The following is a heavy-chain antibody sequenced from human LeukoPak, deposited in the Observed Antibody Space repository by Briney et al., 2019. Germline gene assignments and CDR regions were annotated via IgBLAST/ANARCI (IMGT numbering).Heavy chain of an antibody. D-gene: IGHD2-15*01. CDR3: ARGRPGSGGSCFDY. Sequence: SVKVSCTASGGTFSSYAISWVRQAPGQGLEWMGGIIPIFGTANYAKKFQGRVTITADESTSTAYMELSSLRSEDTAVYYCARGRPGSGGSCFDYWGQGTPVTVSS. CDR2: IIPIFGTA. CDR1: GGTFSSYA. J-gene: IGHJ4*02. V-gene: IGHV1-69*13.